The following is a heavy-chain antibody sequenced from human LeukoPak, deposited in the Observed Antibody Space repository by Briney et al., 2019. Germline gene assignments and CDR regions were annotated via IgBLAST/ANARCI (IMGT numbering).Heavy chain of an antibody. CDR2: IGGSGGNT. CDR3: AKARLSGYDFYFDY. J-gene: IGHJ4*02. V-gene: IGHV3-23*01. CDR1: GFTFSDYA. Sequence: HSGGSLRLSCAASGFTFSDYAMSWVRQAPGKGLEWVSHIGGSGGNTYYADSVKGRFIISRDNSKNTLYLQMNSLRAEDTAVYYCAKARLSGYDFYFDYWGQGTLVTVSS. D-gene: IGHD5-12*01.